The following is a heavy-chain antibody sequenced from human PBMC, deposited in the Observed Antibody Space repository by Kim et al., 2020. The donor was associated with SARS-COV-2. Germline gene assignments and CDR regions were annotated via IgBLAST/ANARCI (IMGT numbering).Heavy chain of an antibody. Sequence: YADSVKGRVTISRDNAKNSLYLQMNSLRAEDTAVYYCATAASGTGGPLDYWGQGTLVPVSS. D-gene: IGHD6-13*01. CDR3: ATAASGTGGPLDY. V-gene: IGHV3-21*01. J-gene: IGHJ4*02.